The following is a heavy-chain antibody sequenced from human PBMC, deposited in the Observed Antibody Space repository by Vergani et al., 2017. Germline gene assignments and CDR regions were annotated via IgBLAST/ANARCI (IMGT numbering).Heavy chain of an antibody. CDR3: AGDTHSLHRSDR. Sequence: QAQLQESGPGLVKPSETLSLTCHVFGVSVTDYNCNWIRQAPGKGLEWIGSLSTTGGATHASHNPSLKSRVSISVDTSKSQFSLRLTSGTAADSAIYYGAGDTHSLHRSDRWGQGLLVSVSS. CDR2: LSTTGGA. V-gene: IGHV4-59*02. D-gene: IGHD5-18*01. CDR1: GVSVTDYN. J-gene: IGHJ5*02.